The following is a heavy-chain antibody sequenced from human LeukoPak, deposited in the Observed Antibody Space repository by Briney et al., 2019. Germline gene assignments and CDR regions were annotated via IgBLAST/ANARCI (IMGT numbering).Heavy chain of an antibody. J-gene: IGHJ6*02. CDR1: GGSMSSSSYY. V-gene: IGHV4-39*01. CDR2: IYNRGST. D-gene: IGHD3-10*01. Sequence: PSETLSLTCTVSGGSMSSSSYYWGWIRQPPGNGLEWIGNIYNRGSTYYNPSLKSRVTISVDTSKNQFSLKLNSVTAADTAVYYCAGDGSGSYGYYYYGIDVWGQGTTVTVSS. CDR3: AGDGSGSYGYYYYGIDV.